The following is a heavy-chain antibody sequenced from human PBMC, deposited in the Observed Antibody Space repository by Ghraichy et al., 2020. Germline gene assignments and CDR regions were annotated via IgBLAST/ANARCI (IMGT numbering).Heavy chain of an antibody. CDR3: AREGAGLYLPGLGRGDYYGMDV. V-gene: IGHV1-69*13. CDR2: IIPIFGTA. CDR1: GGTFSSYA. J-gene: IGHJ6*02. Sequence: SVKVSCKASGGTFSSYAISWVRQAPGQGLEWMGGIIPIFGTANYAQKFQGRVTITADESTSTAYMELSSLRSEDTAVYYCAREGAGLYLPGLGRGDYYGMDVWGQGTTVTVSS. D-gene: IGHD3-10*01.